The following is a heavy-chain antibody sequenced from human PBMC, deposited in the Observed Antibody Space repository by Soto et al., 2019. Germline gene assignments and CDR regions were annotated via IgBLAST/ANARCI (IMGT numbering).Heavy chain of an antibody. J-gene: IGHJ1*01. V-gene: IGHV3-33*01. CDR1: GFTFSSYG. Sequence: QVQLVESGGGVVQPGRSLRLSCAASGFTFSSYGMHWVRQAPGKGLEWVAVIWYDGSNKYYADTVKGRFTISRDNXXXXXXXXXXXXXXXXXXXXXXXXXXXXXXXPWGKATLVTVSS. CDR2: IWYDGSNK. CDR3: XXXXXXXXXP.